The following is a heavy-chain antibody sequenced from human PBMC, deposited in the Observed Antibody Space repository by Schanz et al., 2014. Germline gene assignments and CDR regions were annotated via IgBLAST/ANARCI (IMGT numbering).Heavy chain of an antibody. Sequence: EVQLLDSGGGLVQPGGSLRLSCAASGFTFSTYAMSWVRQAPGKGLEWVSTIYASGATYYADSVKRRFTISRDISKNTLHLQVTSLRAEDTAVYYCAKDLLYGAPMPLNHLDYWGQGTLVTVSS. V-gene: IGHV3-23*05. D-gene: IGHD2-2*01. CDR2: IYASGAT. J-gene: IGHJ4*02. CDR1: GFTFSTYA. CDR3: AKDLLYGAPMPLNHLDY.